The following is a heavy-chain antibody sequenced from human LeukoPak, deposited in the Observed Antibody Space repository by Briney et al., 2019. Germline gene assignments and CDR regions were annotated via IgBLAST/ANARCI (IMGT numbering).Heavy chain of an antibody. J-gene: IGHJ6*03. Sequence: SETLSLTCTVSGVSISSYYWSWIRQPAGKGLEWIGRIYTSGSTNYNPSLKSRVTMSVDTSKNQFSLKLSSVTAADTAVYYCARGLGVGYYYYMDVWGKGTTVTISS. CDR3: ARGLGVGYYYYMDV. CDR1: GVSISSYY. CDR2: IYTSGST. V-gene: IGHV4-4*07. D-gene: IGHD3-3*01.